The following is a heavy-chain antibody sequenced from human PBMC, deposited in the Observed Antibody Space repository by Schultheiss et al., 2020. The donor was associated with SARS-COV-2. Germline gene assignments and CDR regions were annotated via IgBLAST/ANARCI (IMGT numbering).Heavy chain of an antibody. J-gene: IGHJ4*02. Sequence: GGSLRLSCAASGFTFSSYWMSWVRQAPGKGLEWVANIKQDGSEKYYADSVKGRFTISRDNSKNTLYLQMNSLRAEDTAVYYCARGGLLWFRELLHYFDYWGQGTLVTVSS. CDR2: IKQDGSEK. CDR3: ARGGLLWFRELLHYFDY. V-gene: IGHV3-7*01. CDR1: GFTFSSYW. D-gene: IGHD3-10*01.